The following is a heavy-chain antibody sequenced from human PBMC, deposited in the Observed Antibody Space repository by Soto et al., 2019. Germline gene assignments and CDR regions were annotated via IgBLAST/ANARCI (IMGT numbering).Heavy chain of an antibody. CDR1: GFSLSTSGVG. J-gene: IGHJ4*02. CDR2: IYWDDEK. CDR3: AHRAYFDSGKQFDY. D-gene: IGHD3-10*01. V-gene: IGHV2-5*02. Sequence: QITLKESGPTLVKPTQTLTLTCTFSGFSLSTSGVGVGWIRQPPGKALEWLAIIYWDDEKRYSPSLKTRLTVTNDTSKNQVVLTTTNVDPVDTATYYCAHRAYFDSGKQFDYWGQGTLVSVSS.